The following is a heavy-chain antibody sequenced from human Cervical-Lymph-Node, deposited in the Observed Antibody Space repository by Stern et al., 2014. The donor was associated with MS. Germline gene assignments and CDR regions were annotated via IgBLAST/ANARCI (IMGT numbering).Heavy chain of an antibody. CDR2: IINKASHYTT. Sequence: VQLVQSGGGLVQPGGSLRLSCVASGFTFSDHFMDWVRQAPGKGLEWVGRIINKASHYTTEYAASVKGRFTFSRDDSKNSLFVQMNSLRIEDTAIYYCDRDNTVYGIDVLGQGTSVTVSS. V-gene: IGHV3-72*01. CDR3: DRDNTVYGIDV. D-gene: IGHD4-17*01. J-gene: IGHJ6*02. CDR1: GFTFSDHF.